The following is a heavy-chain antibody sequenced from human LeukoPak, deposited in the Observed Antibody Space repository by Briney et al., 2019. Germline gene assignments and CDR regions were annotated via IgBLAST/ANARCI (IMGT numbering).Heavy chain of an antibody. J-gene: IGHJ4*02. CDR3: ASIPTYYYGSGSYYNFDY. CDR1: GFTFSSYA. CDR2: ISYDGSNK. Sequence: AGSLTLSCAASGFTFSSYAMYWVRQAPGKGLEWVAVISYDGSNKYYADSVKGRFTISRDNSKNTLYLQMNRLRAEDTAVYYCASIPTYYYGSGSYYNFDYWGQGPLV. D-gene: IGHD3-10*01. V-gene: IGHV3-30-3*01.